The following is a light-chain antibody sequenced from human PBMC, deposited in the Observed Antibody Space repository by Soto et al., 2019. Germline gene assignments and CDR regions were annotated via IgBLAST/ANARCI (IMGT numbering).Light chain of an antibody. Sequence: QSALTQPASVSGSPGQSITISCTGTSSDVGSYNLVSWYQQHPGKAPKLMIYEVSKRPSGVSNRFSGSKSGNTASLTISGLQAEDEAVYYCCSYAGSSTSWVFGGGTKLTVL. J-gene: IGLJ3*02. CDR1: SSDVGSYNL. CDR2: EVS. V-gene: IGLV2-23*02. CDR3: CSYAGSSTSWV.